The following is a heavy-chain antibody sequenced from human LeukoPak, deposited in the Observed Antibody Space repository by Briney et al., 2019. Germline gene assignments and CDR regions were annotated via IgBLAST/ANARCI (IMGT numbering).Heavy chain of an antibody. CDR1: GFTFSSYS. Sequence: RTGGPLRLSCAASGFTFSSYSMNWVRQAPGKGLEWVSYISSSSSTIYYADSVKGRFTISRDNAKNSLYLQMNSLRAEDTAVYYCAGGYSSSWYYYYYYGMDVWGQGTTVTVSS. D-gene: IGHD6-13*01. V-gene: IGHV3-48*01. J-gene: IGHJ6*02. CDR3: AGGYSSSWYYYYYYGMDV. CDR2: ISSSSSTI.